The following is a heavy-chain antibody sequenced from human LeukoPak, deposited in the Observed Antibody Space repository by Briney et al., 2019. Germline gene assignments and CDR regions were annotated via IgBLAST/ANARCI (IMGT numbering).Heavy chain of an antibody. CDR2: IWYDGSNK. Sequence: GGSLRLSCAASGFTFSNYAMHWVRQAPGKGLEWVAVIWYDGSNKYYADSVKGRFSISRDNSKNTLYLQMNSLRAEDTAVYYCARGMDWFDPWGQGTLVTVST. CDR3: ARGMDWFDP. J-gene: IGHJ5*02. V-gene: IGHV3-33*01. D-gene: IGHD2-8*01. CDR1: GFTFSNYA.